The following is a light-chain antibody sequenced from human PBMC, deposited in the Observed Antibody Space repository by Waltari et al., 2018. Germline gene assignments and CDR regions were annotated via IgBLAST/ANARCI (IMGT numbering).Light chain of an antibody. CDR2: DAS. J-gene: IGKJ4*01. CDR1: QSVSSD. Sequence: EIVLTQSPATLSLSPGERAPLSCRASQSVSSDLAWFLQKPGQAPRLLIYDASDRATGIPARFSGSGSGTDFTLTISSLEPEDFAVYYCQQRSNWPFTFGGGTKVEIK. V-gene: IGKV3-11*01. CDR3: QQRSNWPFT.